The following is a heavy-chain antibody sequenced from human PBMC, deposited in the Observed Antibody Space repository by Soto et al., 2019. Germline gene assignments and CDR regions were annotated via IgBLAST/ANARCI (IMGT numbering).Heavy chain of an antibody. J-gene: IGHJ4*02. CDR2: IYYSGST. V-gene: IGHV4-39*07. CDR1: GGSISSSSYY. CDR3: ARVLAAAGDYFDY. D-gene: IGHD6-13*01. Sequence: PSETLSLTCTVSGGSISSSSYYWGWVRQPPGKGLEWIGSIYYSGSTYYNPSLKSRVTISVDTSKNQFSLKLSSVTAADTAVYYCARVLAAAGDYFDYWGQGTLVTVSS.